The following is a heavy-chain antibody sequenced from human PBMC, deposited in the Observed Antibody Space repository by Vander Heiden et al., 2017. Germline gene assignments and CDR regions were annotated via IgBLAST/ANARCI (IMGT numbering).Heavy chain of an antibody. J-gene: IGHJ6*02. CDR1: GFPFSSYG. D-gene: IGHD2-15*01. CDR2: ISYDGSNK. Sequence: QVQLVESGGGVVQPGRSLRLSCAASGFPFSSYGMHWVRQAPGKGLEWVAVISYDGSNKYYADSVKGRFTISRDNSKNTLYLQMNSLRAEDTAVYYCAKDASKGVVAALYYYYGMDVWGQGTTVTVSS. CDR3: AKDASKGVVAALYYYYGMDV. V-gene: IGHV3-30*18.